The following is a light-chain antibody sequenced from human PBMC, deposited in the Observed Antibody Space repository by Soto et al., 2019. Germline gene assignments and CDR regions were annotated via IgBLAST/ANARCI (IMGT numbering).Light chain of an antibody. V-gene: IGKV1-5*01. CDR2: DAS. Sequence: DIQMTQSPATRSASVEDRVTITCRASQSISSWLAGYQQKPGKAPKLLIYDASSLESGVPSRFSGSGSGTEVTLTISSLKHDDFATYYCQRYHSYANTCGEGTKVDIK. CDR3: QRYHSYANT. J-gene: IGKJ4*02. CDR1: QSISSW.